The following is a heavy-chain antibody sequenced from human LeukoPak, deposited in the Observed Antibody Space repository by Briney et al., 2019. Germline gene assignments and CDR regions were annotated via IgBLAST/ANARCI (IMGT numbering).Heavy chain of an antibody. J-gene: IGHJ4*02. V-gene: IGHV3-30*02. CDR3: AMMSIAARPLDY. Sequence: GGSLRLSCAASGFTFSSYGMHWVRQAPGKGLEWVAFIRYDGSNKYYADSVKGRFTISRDNSKNTLYLQMNSLRAEDTAVYYCAMMSIAARPLDYWGQGTLVTVSS. CDR2: IRYDGSNK. CDR1: GFTFSSYG. D-gene: IGHD6-6*01.